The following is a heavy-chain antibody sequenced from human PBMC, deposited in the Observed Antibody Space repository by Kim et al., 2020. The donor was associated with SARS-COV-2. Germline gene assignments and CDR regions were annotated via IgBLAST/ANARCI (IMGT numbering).Heavy chain of an antibody. CDR2: IQSDGSTK. CDR3: ARDLYGVEDY. Sequence: GGSLRLSCTASGFTLSNHGMSWLRQARGKGLEWVANIQSDGSTKYYLDSVNGRFTISRDHAKNSVYLQMNTLRAEDAAMYYCARDLYGVEDYWGQGVLVTVA. J-gene: IGHJ4*01. V-gene: IGHV3-7*01. CDR1: GFTLSNHG. D-gene: IGHD4-17*01.